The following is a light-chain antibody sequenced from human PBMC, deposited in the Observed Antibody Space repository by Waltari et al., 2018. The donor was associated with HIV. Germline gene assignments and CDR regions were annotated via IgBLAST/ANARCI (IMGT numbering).Light chain of an antibody. V-gene: IGLV1-40*01. CDR2: ANT. CDR3: QSYDSSLSGWL. Sequence: QSVLTQPPSASGGPGQRVTISCTGSSSNIGSGYDVQRYQQFPGTAPKVLIYANTNRPSGLPDRFSGSKSGYSAFLVSTGLQAEDDADYYCQSYDSSLSGWLFGGGTKLTVL. J-gene: IGLJ3*02. CDR1: SSNIGSGYD.